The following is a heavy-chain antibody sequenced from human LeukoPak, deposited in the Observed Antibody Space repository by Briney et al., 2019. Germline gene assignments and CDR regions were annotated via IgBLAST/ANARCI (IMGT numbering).Heavy chain of an antibody. D-gene: IGHD3-9*01. CDR3: SSVDWSNAFDI. Sequence: SQTLSLTCTVSGSSISSGDYYWSWIRQPPGKGLEWIGYIYYSGSTYYNPSLKSRVTISVDTSKNQFSLKLSSVTAADTAVYYCSSVDWSNAFDIWGQGTMVTVSS. CDR2: IYYSGST. J-gene: IGHJ3*02. CDR1: GSSISSGDYY. V-gene: IGHV4-30-4*01.